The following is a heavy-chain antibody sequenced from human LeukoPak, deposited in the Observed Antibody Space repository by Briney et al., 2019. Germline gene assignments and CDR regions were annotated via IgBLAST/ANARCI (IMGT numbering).Heavy chain of an antibody. V-gene: IGHV1-2*02. CDR3: ARDQGLGLWGMDV. CDR1: GYTFTGYY. CDR2: INPNSGGT. J-gene: IGHJ6*02. D-gene: IGHD6-19*01. Sequence: ASVKVSCKASGYTFTGYYMHWVRQAPGQGLEWMRWINPNSGGTNYAQKFQGRVTMTRDTSISTAYMELSRLRSDDTAVYYCARDQGLGLWGMDVWGQGTTVTVSS.